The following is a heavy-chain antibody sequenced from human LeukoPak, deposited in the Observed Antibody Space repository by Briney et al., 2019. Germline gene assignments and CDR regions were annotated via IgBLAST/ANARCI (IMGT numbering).Heavy chain of an antibody. J-gene: IGHJ4*02. V-gene: IGHV4-34*01. CDR3: AVGGTPYYFDY. CDR2: INHSGST. Sequence: SETLSLTCAVYGGSFSGYYWSWIRQPPGKGLEWIGEINHSGSTNYNPSLKSRVTISVDTSKNQFSLKLSSVTAADTAVYYCAVGGTPYYFDYWGQGTLVTVSS. D-gene: IGHD3-10*01. CDR1: GGSFSGYY.